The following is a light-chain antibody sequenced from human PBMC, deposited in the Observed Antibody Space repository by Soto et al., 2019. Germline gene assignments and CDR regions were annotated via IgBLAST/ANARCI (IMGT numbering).Light chain of an antibody. CDR1: QSVSSY. CDR2: DAS. Sequence: EIEVTQSPATLSLSPGVRATLSCRTIQSVSSYFSWYQQKPGQAPRVLIYDASNRATGNPARCGGSGSGTDFTLTISSLEPEDFAVYYCQQRSSWWTFGQGTKVDIK. V-gene: IGKV3-11*01. CDR3: QQRSSWWT. J-gene: IGKJ1*01.